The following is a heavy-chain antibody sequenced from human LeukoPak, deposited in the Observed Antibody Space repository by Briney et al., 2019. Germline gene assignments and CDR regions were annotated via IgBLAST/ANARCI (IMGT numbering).Heavy chain of an antibody. V-gene: IGHV1-2*02. D-gene: IGHD3-22*01. CDR1: GYTFTGYY. CDR3: ARDSYYYDSSSTPGY. CDR2: INPNSGGT. Sequence: ASVKVSCKASGYTFTGYYMHWVRQAPGQGLEWMGWINPNSGGTNYAQKFQGRVTMTRGTSISTAYMELSRLRSDDTAVYYCARDSYYYDSSSTPGYWGQGTLVTVSS. J-gene: IGHJ4*02.